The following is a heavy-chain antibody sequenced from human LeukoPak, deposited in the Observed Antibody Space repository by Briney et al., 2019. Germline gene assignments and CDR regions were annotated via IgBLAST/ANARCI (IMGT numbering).Heavy chain of an antibody. J-gene: IGHJ6*02. Sequence: PGGSLRLSCAAAGFTFSSYDMYWVRQVRGKGLEWVSSINSAGDTYYPGSVKGRFTISRENAKNSLFLQMNNLRAGDTAVYYCARATAMALYFGMDVWGQGTTVIASS. D-gene: IGHD2-21*02. CDR2: INSAGDT. CDR3: ARATAMALYFGMDV. CDR1: GFTFSSYD. V-gene: IGHV3-13*01.